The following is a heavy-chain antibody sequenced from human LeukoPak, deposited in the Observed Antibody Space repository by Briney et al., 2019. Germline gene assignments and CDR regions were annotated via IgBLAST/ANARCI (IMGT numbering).Heavy chain of an antibody. Sequence: GRSLRLSCAASGFTFDDYAMHWVRQAPGKGLEWVSAISGSGGSTYYADSVKGRFTISRDNSKNTLYLQMNSLRAEDTAVYYCAKEALITGTPPFDYWGQGTLVTVSS. J-gene: IGHJ4*02. CDR2: ISGSGGST. V-gene: IGHV3-23*01. CDR1: GFTFDDYA. D-gene: IGHD1-7*01. CDR3: AKEALITGTPPFDY.